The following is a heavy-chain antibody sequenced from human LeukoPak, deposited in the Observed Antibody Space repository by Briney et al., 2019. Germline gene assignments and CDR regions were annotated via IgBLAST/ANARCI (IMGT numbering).Heavy chain of an antibody. D-gene: IGHD4-17*01. J-gene: IGHJ5*02. Sequence: SETLSLTCTVSGVSISSYYWSWIQQPPGKGLEWIGYIYYSGSTNYNPSLKSRVTISVDTSKNQFSLKLSSVTAADTAVYYCARSYGDYAYNWFDPWGQGTLVTVSS. CDR3: ARSYGDYAYNWFDP. CDR2: IYYSGST. CDR1: GVSISSYY. V-gene: IGHV4-59*01.